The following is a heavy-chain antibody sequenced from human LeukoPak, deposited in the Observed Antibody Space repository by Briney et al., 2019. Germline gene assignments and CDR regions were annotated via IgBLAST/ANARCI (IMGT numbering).Heavy chain of an antibody. CDR1: GFTFSSYE. CDR2: ISSSGATK. Sequence: GRSLRLSCAASGFTFSSYEMNWVRQAPGKGLEWVSYISSSGATKHYADSVKGRFTMSRDNAKNTLYLQMNSLRAEDTAVYYCARLVGGYFNNYFDYWGQGTLVTVSP. V-gene: IGHV3-48*03. CDR3: ARLVGGYFNNYFDY. D-gene: IGHD3-22*01. J-gene: IGHJ4*02.